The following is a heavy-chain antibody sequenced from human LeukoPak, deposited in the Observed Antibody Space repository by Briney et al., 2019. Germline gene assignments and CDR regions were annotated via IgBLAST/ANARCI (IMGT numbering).Heavy chain of an antibody. CDR2: ISSNGVNT. V-gene: IGHV3-64D*06. J-gene: IGHJ4*02. CDR3: VPSPITLVRGVSY. CDR1: GFTFGSYA. Sequence: GGSLRLSCSASGFTFGSYAMHWVRQAPGKGLEYVSAISSNGVNTYYADSVKGRFTISRDNSKNTLYLQMNSLRPEDTAVYFCVPSPITLVRGVSYWGQGTLVTVSS. D-gene: IGHD3-10*01.